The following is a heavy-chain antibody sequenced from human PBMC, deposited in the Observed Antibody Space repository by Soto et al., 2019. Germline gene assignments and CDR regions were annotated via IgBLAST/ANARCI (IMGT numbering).Heavy chain of an antibody. CDR3: ARDFGYGDLDY. J-gene: IGHJ4*02. CDR2: IWYDGSNK. D-gene: IGHD4-17*01. CDR1: GLTFSSYG. V-gene: IGHV3-33*01. Sequence: QVQLVESGGGVVQPGRSLRLSCAASGLTFSSYGMHWVRQAPGKGLEWVAVIWYDGSNKYYADSVKGRFTISRDNSKNTLYLQMNSLRAEDTAVYYCARDFGYGDLDYWGQGTLVTVSS.